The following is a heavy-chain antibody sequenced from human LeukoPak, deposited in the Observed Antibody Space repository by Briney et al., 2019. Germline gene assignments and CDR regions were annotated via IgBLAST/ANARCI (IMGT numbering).Heavy chain of an antibody. D-gene: IGHD6-19*01. V-gene: IGHV3-21*04. Sequence: GGSLRLSCAASGFTFSTYSMNWVRQAPGKELEWVSSISETSRDKYYADSVKGRFTISRDNSKNTLYLQMNSLRAEDTAVYYCAKAAVAGTSHFDYWGQGTLVTVSS. CDR2: ISETSRDK. CDR1: GFTFSTYS. J-gene: IGHJ4*02. CDR3: AKAAVAGTSHFDY.